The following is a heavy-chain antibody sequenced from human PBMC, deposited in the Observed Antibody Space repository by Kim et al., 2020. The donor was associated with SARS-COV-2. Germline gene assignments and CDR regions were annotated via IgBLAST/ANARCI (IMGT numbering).Heavy chain of an antibody. CDR3: AREVVTYYYYYGMDV. Sequence: GGSLRLSCAASGFTFSSYWMSWVRQAPGKGLEWVANIKQDGSEKYYVDSVKGRFTISRDNAKNSLYLQMNSLRAEDTAVYYCAREVVTYYYYYGMDVWGQGTTVTVSS. V-gene: IGHV3-7*03. CDR2: IKQDGSEK. CDR1: GFTFSSYW. D-gene: IGHD2-15*01. J-gene: IGHJ6*02.